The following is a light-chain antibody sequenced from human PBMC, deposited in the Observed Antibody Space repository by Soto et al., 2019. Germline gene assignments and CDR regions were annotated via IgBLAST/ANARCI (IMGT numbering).Light chain of an antibody. CDR1: SSVVGAYNY. J-gene: IGLJ1*01. CDR3: SSCTSSGNYV. V-gene: IGLV2-14*01. CDR2: DVT. Sequence: QSVLTQPASVSGSPGQSIAISCTGTSSVVGAYNYVSWYQQHPGKAPKIMIYDVTNRPSGVSNRFSGSKTGNTASLTISGLQAEDEADYYCSSCTSSGNYVFGTGTKVTV.